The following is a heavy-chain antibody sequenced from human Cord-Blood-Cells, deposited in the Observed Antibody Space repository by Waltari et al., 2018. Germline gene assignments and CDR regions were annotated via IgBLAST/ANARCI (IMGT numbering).Heavy chain of an antibody. D-gene: IGHD1-26*01. Sequence: QVQLQQWGAGLLKPSETLSLTCAVYGGSFSRYYWSWLLQPPGKGLEWIGGINHSGTTNYNPSLKTRVTISVDTSKNQFSLKLSSVTAADTAVYYCASEVGDIDYWGQGTLVTVSS. V-gene: IGHV4-34*01. CDR1: GGSFSRYY. CDR2: INHSGTT. CDR3: ASEVGDIDY. J-gene: IGHJ4*02.